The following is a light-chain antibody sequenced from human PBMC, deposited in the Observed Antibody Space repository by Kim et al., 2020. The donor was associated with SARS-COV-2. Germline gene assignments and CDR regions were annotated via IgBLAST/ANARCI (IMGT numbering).Light chain of an antibody. V-gene: IGKV1-39*01. Sequence: DIQMTQSPSSLSASVGDRVTITCRASQSISSYLNWYQQKPGKAPKLLIYAPSSLQSGVPSRFSGSGSGTDFTLTISSLQPEDFATYYCQQRYSTPWTFGQGTKVDIK. CDR2: APS. CDR3: QQRYSTPWT. J-gene: IGKJ1*01. CDR1: QSISSY.